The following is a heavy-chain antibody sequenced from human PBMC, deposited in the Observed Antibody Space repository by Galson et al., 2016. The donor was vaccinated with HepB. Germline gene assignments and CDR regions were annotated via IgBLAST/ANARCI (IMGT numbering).Heavy chain of an antibody. J-gene: IGHJ4*02. CDR3: ARTGRDSASSR. CDR1: GGSVSSATYY. D-gene: IGHD6-6*01. Sequence: ETLSLTCTVAGGSVSSATYYWTWIRQPPGKGLEWLGYIYNSGNTNYNPSLKSRVTISIDTSKNQFSLKLTSVTAADTAVYYCARTGRDSASSRWSQGTLVTVSS. CDR2: IYNSGNT. V-gene: IGHV4-61*01.